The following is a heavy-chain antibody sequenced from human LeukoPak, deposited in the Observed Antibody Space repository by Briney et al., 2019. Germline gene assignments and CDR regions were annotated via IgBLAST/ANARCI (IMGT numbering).Heavy chain of an antibody. CDR1: GFTFGDYA. J-gene: IGHJ4*02. D-gene: IGHD3-10*01. Sequence: GGSLRLSCTTSGFTFGDYAMSWFRQAPGKGLEWVGFIRSKAYGGTTEYAASVEGRFTISRDDSKSIAYLQMNSLKTEDTAVYYCTRDSGITMVRGAHGYWGQGTLVTVSS. V-gene: IGHV3-49*03. CDR3: TRDSGITMVRGAHGY. CDR2: IRSKAYGGTT.